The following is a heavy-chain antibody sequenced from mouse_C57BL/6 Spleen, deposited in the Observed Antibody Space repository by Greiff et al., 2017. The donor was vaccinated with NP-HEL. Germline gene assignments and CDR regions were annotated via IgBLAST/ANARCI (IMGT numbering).Heavy chain of an antibody. Sequence: QVQLQQPGAELVMPGASVKLSCKASGYTFTSYWMHWVKQRPGQGLEWFGEIDPSDSYTNYNQKFKGKSTLTVDKSSSTAYMQLSNLTSEDSAVYNCARDYDGYFDVWGTGTTVTVSS. CDR2: IDPSDSYT. CDR3: ARDYDGYFDV. CDR1: GYTFTSYW. D-gene: IGHD2-4*01. J-gene: IGHJ1*03. V-gene: IGHV1-69*01.